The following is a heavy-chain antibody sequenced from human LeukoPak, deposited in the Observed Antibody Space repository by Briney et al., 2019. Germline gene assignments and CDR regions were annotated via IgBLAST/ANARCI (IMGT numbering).Heavy chain of an antibody. J-gene: IGHJ4*02. CDR2: ISGTGGST. CDR1: GFTFSSYA. CDR3: AKQPPYYDFWSGYYPSQDY. D-gene: IGHD3-3*01. Sequence: GGSLRLSCAASGFTFSSYAMSWVRQAPGKGLEWVSAISGTGGSTYYADPVKVRFTISRDNSKNTLYLQMNSLRAEDTAVYYCAKQPPYYDFWSGYYPSQDYWGQGTLVTVSS. V-gene: IGHV3-23*01.